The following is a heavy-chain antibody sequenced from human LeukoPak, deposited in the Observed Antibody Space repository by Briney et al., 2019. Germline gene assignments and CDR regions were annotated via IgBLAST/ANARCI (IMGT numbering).Heavy chain of an antibody. Sequence: GGSLRLSCAASGFTFSSYAMHWVRQAPGKGLEWVAVISYDGSNKYYADSVKGRLTISRDNSKNTLYLQMNSLRAEDTAVYYCAREGPRGNSQFDYWGQGTLVTVSS. CDR1: GFTFSSYA. J-gene: IGHJ4*02. V-gene: IGHV3-30*04. CDR2: ISYDGSNK. D-gene: IGHD2/OR15-2a*01. CDR3: AREGPRGNSQFDY.